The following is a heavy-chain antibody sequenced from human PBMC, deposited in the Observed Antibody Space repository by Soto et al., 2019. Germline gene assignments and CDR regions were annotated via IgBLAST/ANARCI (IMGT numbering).Heavy chain of an antibody. V-gene: IGHV3-23*01. CDR3: ASAEDDYGDDDAFDI. Sequence: GGSLRLSCAASGFSFTTYAMHWVRQAPGKGLEWVAAISDSGGSTYYADSVKGRFTISRDNSKNTLYLQMNSLRAEDTAVYYCASAEDDYGDDDAFDIWGQGTMVTVSS. CDR2: ISDSGGST. J-gene: IGHJ3*02. CDR1: GFSFTTYA. D-gene: IGHD4-17*01.